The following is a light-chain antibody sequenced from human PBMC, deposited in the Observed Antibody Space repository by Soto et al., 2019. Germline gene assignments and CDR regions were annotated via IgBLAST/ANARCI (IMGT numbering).Light chain of an antibody. J-gene: IGLJ3*02. V-gene: IGLV2-23*01. CDR3: CSYTSNNTWV. CDR1: SSDVGTYNL. CDR2: EGS. Sequence: QSVLTQPASVSGSHGQSITISCTGISSDVGTYNLVSWYQQHPGKAPQLMFYEGSKRPSGVSNRFSGSKSGNTASLTVSGLQAEDVADYYCCSYTSNNTWVFGGGTKVTVL.